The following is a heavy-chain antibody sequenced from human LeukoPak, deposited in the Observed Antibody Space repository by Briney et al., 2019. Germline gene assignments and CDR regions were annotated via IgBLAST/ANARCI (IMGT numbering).Heavy chain of an antibody. CDR2: ISYDEANT. CDR3: SSATSMTTVTTDY. V-gene: IGHV3-30*03. J-gene: IGHJ4*02. Sequence: GGSLRLSCAASGFAFSDYGMHWVRQAPGKGLEWLAVISYDEANTYYADSVKGRFIVSRDNSENTVFLQMNSLSVVDTAIYYCSSATSMTTVTTDYWGQGTLVTVSS. D-gene: IGHD4-17*01. CDR1: GFAFSDYG.